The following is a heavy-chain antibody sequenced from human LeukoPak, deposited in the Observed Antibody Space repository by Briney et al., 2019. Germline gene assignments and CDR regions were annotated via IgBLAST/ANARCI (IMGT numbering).Heavy chain of an antibody. Sequence: GGSLRLSCAASGFTFSTYGMNWVRQAPGKGLEWVSGISPSGGITYYTDSVKGRFTISRDNSKNTLYLQLNSLRVEDTAVYYCASRIVGTPDYFDYWGQGTLVTVSS. V-gene: IGHV3-23*01. CDR2: ISPSGGIT. J-gene: IGHJ4*02. CDR3: ASRIVGTPDYFDY. CDR1: GFTFSTYG. D-gene: IGHD1-26*01.